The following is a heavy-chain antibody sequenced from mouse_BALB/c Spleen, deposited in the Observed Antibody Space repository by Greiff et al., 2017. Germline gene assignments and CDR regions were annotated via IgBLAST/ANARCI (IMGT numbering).Heavy chain of an antibody. CDR1: GFSLTGYG. J-gene: IGHJ4*01. V-gene: IGHV2-6-7*01. CDR2: IWGDGST. Sequence: VMLVESGPGLVAPSQSLSITCTVSGFSLTGYGVNWVRQPPGKGLEWLGMIWGDGSTDYNSALKSRLSISKDNSKSQVFLKMNSLQTDDTARYYCARDRGFRDYAMDYWGQGTSVTVSS. D-gene: IGHD3-1*01. CDR3: ARDRGFRDYAMDY.